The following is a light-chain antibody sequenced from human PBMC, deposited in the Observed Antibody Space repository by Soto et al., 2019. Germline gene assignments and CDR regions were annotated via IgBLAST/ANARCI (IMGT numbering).Light chain of an antibody. CDR2: DVT. CDR1: SSDVGGYNY. J-gene: IGLJ2*01. V-gene: IGLV2-14*03. CDR3: TSYTTSSPDVV. Sequence: QSALTQPASVSGSPGQSITISCTGTSSDVGGYNYVSWYQHHPGKAPKLMIYDVTNRPSGVSNRFSGSKSGNTASLTISGLQAEDEADYYCTSYTTSSPDVVFGGGTKLTVL.